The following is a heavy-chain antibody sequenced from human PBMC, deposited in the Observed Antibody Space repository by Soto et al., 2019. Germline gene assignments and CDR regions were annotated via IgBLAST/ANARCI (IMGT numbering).Heavy chain of an antibody. CDR1: GGSISSSSYY. D-gene: IGHD2-2*01. Sequence: PSETLSLTCTVSGGSISSSSYYWGWIRQPPGKGLEWIGSIYYSGSTYYNPSLKSRVTISVDTSKNQFSLKLSPVTAADTAVYYCARTPGYCSSTSCRWFDPWGQGTLVTVSS. CDR2: IYYSGST. J-gene: IGHJ5*02. V-gene: IGHV4-39*07. CDR3: ARTPGYCSSTSCRWFDP.